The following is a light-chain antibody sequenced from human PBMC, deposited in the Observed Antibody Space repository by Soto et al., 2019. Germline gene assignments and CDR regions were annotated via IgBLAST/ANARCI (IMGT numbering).Light chain of an antibody. J-gene: IGKJ4*01. CDR1: QSISDY. CDR2: EAS. CDR3: EQYCDLPHA. Sequence: QMALTASSVSACVGDRVIMTCGTSQSISDYLYWYQHKPGKAPKPLIYEASNLEPGVPSRVSGSGSGADLTFTISSLQPEDIATHFFEQYCDLPHALGGGTKVDIK. V-gene: IGKV1-33*01.